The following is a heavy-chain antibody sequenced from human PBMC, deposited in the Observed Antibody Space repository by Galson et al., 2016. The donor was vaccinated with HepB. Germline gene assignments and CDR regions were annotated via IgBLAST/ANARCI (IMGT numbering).Heavy chain of an antibody. V-gene: IGHV4-39*02. D-gene: IGHD3-10*02. CDR1: GDPIDSASHY. Sequence: LSLTCTVSGDPIDSASHYWGWIRQPPGKRLEWVGSFSDSGTTNSSPSLKSRVTISFDTSRNHFSLRLTSVTAADTAVYYCARGPSRLLGHYFLDSWGQGILVTVSS. CDR3: ARGPSRLLGHYFLDS. CDR2: FSDSGTT. J-gene: IGHJ4*02.